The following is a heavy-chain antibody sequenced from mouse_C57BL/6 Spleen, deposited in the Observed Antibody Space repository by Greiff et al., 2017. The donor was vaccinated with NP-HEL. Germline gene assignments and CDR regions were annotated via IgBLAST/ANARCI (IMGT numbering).Heavy chain of an antibody. D-gene: IGHD1-1*01. CDR3: ARIENYYYGSSYWYFDV. Sequence: EVQLQQSGPELVKPGASVKIPCKASGYTFTDYNMDWVKQSHGKSLEWIGDINPNNGGTIYNQKFKGKATLTVDKSSSTAYMELRSLTSEDTAVYYCARIENYYYGSSYWYFDVWGTGTTVTVSS. V-gene: IGHV1-18*01. J-gene: IGHJ1*03. CDR1: GYTFTDYN. CDR2: INPNNGGT.